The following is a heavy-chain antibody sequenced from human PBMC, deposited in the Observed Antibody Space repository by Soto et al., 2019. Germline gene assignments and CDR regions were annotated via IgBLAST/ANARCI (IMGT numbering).Heavy chain of an antibody. J-gene: IGHJ5*02. CDR1: GFTFSSYG. CDR2: IWCDGSNK. CDR3: ARARYYDSSGIFIRGWFDP. V-gene: IGHV3-33*01. Sequence: QVQLVESGGGVVQPGRSLRLSCAASGFTFSSYGMHWVRQAPGKGLEWVAVIWCDGSNKYYADSVKGRFTISRDNSKNTLYLQMNSLRAEDTAVYYCARARYYDSSGIFIRGWFDPWGQGPLVTISS. D-gene: IGHD3-22*01.